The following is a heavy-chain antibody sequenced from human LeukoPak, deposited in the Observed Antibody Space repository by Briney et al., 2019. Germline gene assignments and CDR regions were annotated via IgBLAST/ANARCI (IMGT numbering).Heavy chain of an antibody. V-gene: IGHV4-61*02. Sequence: PSETLSLTCTVSGGSISSGSYYWSWIRQPAGKGLEWIGRIYASGNTNYNPSLKSRVTISVDTSKNQFSLKPSSVTAADTAVYYCASPGGGATVFDYWGQGTLVTVSS. CDR2: IYASGNT. J-gene: IGHJ4*02. CDR1: GGSISSGSYY. D-gene: IGHD3-16*02. CDR3: ASPGGGATVFDY.